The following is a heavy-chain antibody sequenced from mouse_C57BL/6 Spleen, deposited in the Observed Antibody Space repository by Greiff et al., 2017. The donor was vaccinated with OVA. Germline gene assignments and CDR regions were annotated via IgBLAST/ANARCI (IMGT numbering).Heavy chain of an antibody. J-gene: IGHJ4*01. D-gene: IGHD1-1*01. Sequence: EVQLQQSGPELVKPGASVKISCKASGYTFTDYYMNWVKQSHGKSLEWIGDINPNNGGTSYNQKFKGKATLTVDKSSSTAYMELRSLTSEDSAVYYCARRITTVVATGGYYAMDYWGQGTSVTVSS. CDR3: ARRITTVVATGGYYAMDY. CDR1: GYTFTDYY. V-gene: IGHV1-26*01. CDR2: INPNNGGT.